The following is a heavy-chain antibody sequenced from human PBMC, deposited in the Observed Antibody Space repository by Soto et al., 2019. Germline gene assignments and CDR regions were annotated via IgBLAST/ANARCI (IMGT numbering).Heavy chain of an antibody. V-gene: IGHV4-30-4*01. Sequence: QVQLQESGPGLVKPSQTLSLTCTVSGGSISSTDYYWSWLRPPPGKGLEWIGYIYYSGRNYYHPSLKSRLTISVDTSKNQVALKLSSVTAAHPAGYYCAVDRSSMDLDYWGQGTLVTVSS. CDR2: IYYSGRN. D-gene: IGHD2-2*01. J-gene: IGHJ4*02. CDR1: GGSISSTDYY. CDR3: AVDRSSMDLDY.